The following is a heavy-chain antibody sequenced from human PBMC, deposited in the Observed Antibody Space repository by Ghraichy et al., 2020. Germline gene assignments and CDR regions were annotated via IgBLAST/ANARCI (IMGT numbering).Heavy chain of an antibody. D-gene: IGHD1-14*01. CDR3: ARWSGIRPYYYDH. CDR1: GFILSGNW. J-gene: IGHJ4*02. V-gene: IGHV3-7*01. CDR2: IKQDENDK. Sequence: SCAASGFILSGNWMSWVRQSPGKGLEWVANIKQDENDKYYVDSVRGRFTISRDSAKNSLYLDMSSLRVEDTAVYFCARWSGIRPYYYDHWGQGTLVTVSS.